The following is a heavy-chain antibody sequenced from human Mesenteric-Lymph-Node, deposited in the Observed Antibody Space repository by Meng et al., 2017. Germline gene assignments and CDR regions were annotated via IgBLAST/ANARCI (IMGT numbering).Heavy chain of an antibody. V-gene: IGHV3-23*01. J-gene: IGHJ4*02. Sequence: GESLKISCAASGFTFSNAWMSWVRQAPGKGLEWVSAISGSGGSTYYADSVKGRFTISRDNSKNTLYLQMNSLRAEDTAVYYCAKVAGQWLVNLDYWGQGTLVTVSS. CDR1: GFTFSNAW. CDR2: ISGSGGST. CDR3: AKVAGQWLVNLDY. D-gene: IGHD6-19*01.